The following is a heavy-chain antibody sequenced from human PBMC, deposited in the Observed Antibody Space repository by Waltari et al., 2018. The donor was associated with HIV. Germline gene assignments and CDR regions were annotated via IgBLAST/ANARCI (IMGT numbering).Heavy chain of an antibody. J-gene: IGHJ1*01. D-gene: IGHD4-4*01. V-gene: IGHV1-8*01. Sequence: QVQLVQSGAEVKKPGASVKVSCKASGYTFSTYDINWVRQATGQGLEWMGWGNHNRGNTGYAQKCQGRITVTRNTSISTAYLELGSLRSEDTAVYYCARGEMATVYGREYFQHWGQGTLVTVSS. CDR2: GNHNRGNT. CDR3: ARGEMATVYGREYFQH. CDR1: GYTFSTYD.